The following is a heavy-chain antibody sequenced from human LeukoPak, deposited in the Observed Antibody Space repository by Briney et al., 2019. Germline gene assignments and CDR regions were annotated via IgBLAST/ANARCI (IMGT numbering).Heavy chain of an antibody. CDR3: ARSPLRYFDWLSVYYFDY. V-gene: IGHV3-20*04. D-gene: IGHD3-9*01. Sequence: RPGGSLRLSCAASGFTFDDYGMSWVRQAPGKGLEWVSGINWNGGSTGYADSVKGRFTISRDNAKNSLHLQMNSLRAEDTALYYCARSPLRYFDWLSVYYFDYWGQGTLVTVSS. CDR1: GFTFDDYG. CDR2: INWNGGST. J-gene: IGHJ4*02.